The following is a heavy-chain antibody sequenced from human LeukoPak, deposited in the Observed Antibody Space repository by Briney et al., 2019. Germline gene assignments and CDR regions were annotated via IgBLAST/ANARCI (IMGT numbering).Heavy chain of an antibody. Sequence: SETLSLTCAVYGGSFSGYYWSWIRQPPGKGLEWIGYIYYSGSTNYNPSLKSRVTISVDTSKNQFSLKLSSVTAADTAVYYCASDGYSSSPDAFDIWGQGTMVTVSS. J-gene: IGHJ3*02. V-gene: IGHV4-59*01. D-gene: IGHD6-6*01. CDR2: IYYSGST. CDR3: ASDGYSSSPDAFDI. CDR1: GGSFSGYY.